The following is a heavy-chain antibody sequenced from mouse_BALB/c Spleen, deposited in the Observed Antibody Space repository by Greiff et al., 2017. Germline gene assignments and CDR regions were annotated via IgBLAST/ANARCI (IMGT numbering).Heavy chain of an antibody. CDR3: ARPYYDYDVRAMDY. CDR2: ISSGSSTI. CDR1: GFTFSSFG. V-gene: IGHV5-17*02. D-gene: IGHD2-4*01. J-gene: IGHJ4*01. Sequence: EVKVVESGGGLVQPGGSRKLSCAASGFTFSSFGMHWVRQAPEKGLEWVAYISSGSSTIYYADTVKGRFTISRDNPKNTLFLQMTSLRSEDTAMYYCARPYYDYDVRAMDYWGQGTSVTVSS.